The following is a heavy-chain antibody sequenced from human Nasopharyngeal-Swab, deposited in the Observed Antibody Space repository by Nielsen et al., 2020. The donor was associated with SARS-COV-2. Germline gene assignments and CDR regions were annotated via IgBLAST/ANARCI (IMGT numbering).Heavy chain of an antibody. CDR2: IYYSGST. D-gene: IGHD3-22*01. V-gene: IGHV4-39*01. CDR3: ARLPYYYDSSDAFDI. Sequence: SETLSLTCTVSGGSISSSSYYWGWIRQPPGKGLEWFGSIYYSGSTYYNPSLKSRVTISVDTSKNQFSLKLSSVTAADTAVYYCARLPYYYDSSDAFDIWGQGTMVTVSS. J-gene: IGHJ3*02. CDR1: GGSISSSSYY.